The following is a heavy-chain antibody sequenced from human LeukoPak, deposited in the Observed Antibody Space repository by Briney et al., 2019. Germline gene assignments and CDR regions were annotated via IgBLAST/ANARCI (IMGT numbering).Heavy chain of an antibody. CDR3: ATSGPEFLPVSPLLDF. D-gene: IGHD5/OR15-5a*01. J-gene: IGHJ4*02. CDR1: GYTFTGYY. V-gene: IGHV1-2*02. CDR2: INPNSGDT. Sequence: GASVKVSCKASGYTFTGYYMHWVRQAPGQGLEWMGWINPNSGDTNYAQKFQGRVTMTRDTSINTAYMELSRLKYDDTTVYYCATSGPEFLPVSPLLDFWGQGTLVTVSS.